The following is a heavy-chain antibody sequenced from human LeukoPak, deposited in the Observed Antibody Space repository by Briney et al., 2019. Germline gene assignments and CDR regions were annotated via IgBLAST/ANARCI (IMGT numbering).Heavy chain of an antibody. D-gene: IGHD3-22*01. CDR2: INPNSGGT. CDR3: ARGLYYDSSGYYVY. V-gene: IGHV1-2*02. CDR1: GYTFTGYY. Sequence: ASVKVSCKASGYTFTGYYMHWVRQAPGQGLEWMGWINPNSGGTNYAQKFQGRVTMTRDTSISTAYMELSRLRSDDTAVYYCARGLYYDSSGYYVYWGQGTLVTVAS. J-gene: IGHJ4*02.